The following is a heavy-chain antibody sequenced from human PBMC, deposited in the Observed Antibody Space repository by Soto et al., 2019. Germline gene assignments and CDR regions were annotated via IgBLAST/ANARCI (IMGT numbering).Heavy chain of an antibody. CDR1: GGSISSGDYY. D-gene: IGHD3-3*01. Sequence: QVQLQESGPGLVKPSQTLSLTCTVSGGSISSGDYYWSWIRQPPGKGMEWIGYISYSGSTYYNPSLKSRVTISVDTSKSQFSLKLSSVTAADTAVYYCARGPSITIFGWASFDYWGQGTLVTVSS. J-gene: IGHJ4*02. V-gene: IGHV4-30-4*01. CDR3: ARGPSITIFGWASFDY. CDR2: ISYSGST.